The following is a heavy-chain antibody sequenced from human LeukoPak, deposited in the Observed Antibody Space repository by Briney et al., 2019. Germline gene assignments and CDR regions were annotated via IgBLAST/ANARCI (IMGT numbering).Heavy chain of an antibody. J-gene: IGHJ4*02. V-gene: IGHV4-61*01. CDR2: IYYSGST. D-gene: IGHD2-15*01. CDR1: GGSISSNSYY. CDR3: ARDGLGYGFDY. Sequence: PSETLSLTCAVSGGSISSNSYYWSWIRQPPGKGLEWIGYIYYSGSTNYNPSLKSRVTISVDTSKNQFSLKLSSVTAADTAVYYCARDGLGYGFDYWGQGTLVTVSS.